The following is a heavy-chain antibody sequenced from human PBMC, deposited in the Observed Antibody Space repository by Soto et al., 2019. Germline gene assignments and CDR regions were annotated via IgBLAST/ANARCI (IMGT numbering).Heavy chain of an antibody. CDR1: GVTFSNAW. CDR2: VKSKTDGETT. D-gene: IGHD3-22*01. V-gene: IGHV3-15*01. Sequence: GGSLRLSCAASGVTFSNAWMSWGRKAPGKGLEWVGRVKSKTDGETTDYAAPVKGRFTISRDDSKNTLYLQMNSLKTEDTAVYYCTTYPSDSNGYYYFDYWGQGALVTVSS. CDR3: TTYPSDSNGYYYFDY. J-gene: IGHJ4*02.